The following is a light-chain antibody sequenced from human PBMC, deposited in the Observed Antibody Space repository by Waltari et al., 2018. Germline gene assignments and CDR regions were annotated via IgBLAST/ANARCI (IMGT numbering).Light chain of an antibody. CDR3: CSYVGRNIWV. Sequence: QSALTQPASVSGSPGQSITIPCTGTSSDVGFYNLVSCYQQHPDKAPKLLVYEVIERPSGVSNRFSGSKSGNTASLTISGLQAEDEADYYCCSYVGRNIWVFGGGTKVTVL. V-gene: IGLV2-23*02. J-gene: IGLJ3*02. CDR1: SSDVGFYNL. CDR2: EVI.